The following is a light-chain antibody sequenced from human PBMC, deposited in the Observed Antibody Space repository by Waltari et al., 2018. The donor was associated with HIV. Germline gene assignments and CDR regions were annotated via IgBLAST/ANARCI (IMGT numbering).Light chain of an antibody. CDR3: QHDYSTQYS. V-gene: IGKV4-1*01. Sequence: DIVLTKSPDSLAVYLGERATIHCRSSQSLLYTSKTKNCLAVYQRRPGHPPTLLIYWASSRDSGVPDRFSGSGSGTDVTRTISSLQAEDVAVYDCQHDYSTQYSFGQGTKLEIK. J-gene: IGKJ2*03. CDR2: WAS. CDR1: QSLLYTSKTKNC.